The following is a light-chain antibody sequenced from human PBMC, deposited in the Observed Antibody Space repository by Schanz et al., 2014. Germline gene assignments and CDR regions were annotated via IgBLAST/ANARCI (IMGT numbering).Light chain of an antibody. Sequence: EIVLTQSPGTLSLSPGERATLSCRASQTVSSNYLAWYQQKPGQAPRLLIYGASSRATGIPDRFSGSGSGTDFTLTISSLQPEDFATYYCQHLNTYPSFGGGTKVEIK. CDR1: QTVSSNY. CDR2: GAS. J-gene: IGKJ4*01. V-gene: IGKV3-20*01. CDR3: QHLNTYPS.